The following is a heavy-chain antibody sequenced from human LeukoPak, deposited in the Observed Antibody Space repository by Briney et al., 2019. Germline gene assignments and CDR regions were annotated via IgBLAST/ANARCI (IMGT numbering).Heavy chain of an antibody. J-gene: IGHJ4*02. D-gene: IGHD3-3*01. CDR3: ARDLGFWSGPDY. V-gene: IGHV4-4*07. CDR2: IYSSGST. CDR1: GGSISSYY. Sequence: SETLSLTCTVSGGSISSYYWGWIRQPAGKGLQWIGRIYSSGSTNYSPSLKSRVTMSVDTSKNQFSLRLTSVTAADTAVYYCARDLGFWSGPDYWGQGTLVTVSS.